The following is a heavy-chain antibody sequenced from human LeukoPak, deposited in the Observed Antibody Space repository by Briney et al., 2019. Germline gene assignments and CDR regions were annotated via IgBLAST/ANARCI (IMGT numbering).Heavy chain of an antibody. CDR1: GGSISSSSYY. Sequence: PSETLSLTCTVSGGSISSSSYYWGWIRQPPGKGLEWIGSIYYSGGTYYNPSLKSRVTISVETSKNRFPRKLSPVPPPTRLCYYCARPLGYCSSTRCYGDAFDIWGQGKMVPVSS. CDR3: ARPLGYCSSTRCYGDAFDI. J-gene: IGHJ3*02. D-gene: IGHD2-2*01. CDR2: IYYSGGT. V-gene: IGHV4-39*01.